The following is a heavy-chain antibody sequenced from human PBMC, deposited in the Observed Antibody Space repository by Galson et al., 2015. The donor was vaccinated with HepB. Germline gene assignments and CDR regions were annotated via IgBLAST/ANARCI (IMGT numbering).Heavy chain of an antibody. J-gene: IGHJ6*03. Sequence: SVKVSCKASGYTFTSYGISWVRQAPGQGLEWMGWISAYNGNTNYAQKLQGRVTMTTDTSTSTAYMELRSLRSDDTAVYYCARQYCSSTSCYHSNYVHFRYYYYYMDVWGKGTTVTVSS. V-gene: IGHV1-18*01. CDR1: GYTFTSYG. CDR2: ISAYNGNT. CDR3: ARQYCSSTSCYHSNYVHFRYYYYYMDV. D-gene: IGHD2-2*01.